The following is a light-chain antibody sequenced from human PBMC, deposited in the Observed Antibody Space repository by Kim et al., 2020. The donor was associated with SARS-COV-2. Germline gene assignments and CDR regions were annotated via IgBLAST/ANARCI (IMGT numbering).Light chain of an antibody. V-gene: IGKV3-20*01. CDR2: GAS. CDR3: QQYGSSPPWT. Sequence: EIVLTQSPGTLSLSPGERATLSCSASQSVSSTYLAWYQQKPGQAPRLIIYGASSRATGIPDRFSGSGSGTDFTLTISRLEPEDFAVYYCQQYGSSPPWTFGQGTKVDIK. CDR1: QSVSSTY. J-gene: IGKJ1*01.